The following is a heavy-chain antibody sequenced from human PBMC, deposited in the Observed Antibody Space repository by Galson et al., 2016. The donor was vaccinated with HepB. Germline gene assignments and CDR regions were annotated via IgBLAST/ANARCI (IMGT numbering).Heavy chain of an antibody. CDR1: GFTFSRYE. J-gene: IGHJ4*02. CDR3: AREPVGLDDLLTGPPKNPDY. V-gene: IGHV3-48*03. Sequence: SLRLSCAASGFTFSRYEMNWVRQAPGKGLEWVSYISSSGTTIYYADSVKGRFTISRDNAKNSLYLQMNSLRAEDTAVYYCAREPVGLDDLLTGPPKNPDYWGQGTLVTVSS. D-gene: IGHD3-9*01. CDR2: ISSSGTTI.